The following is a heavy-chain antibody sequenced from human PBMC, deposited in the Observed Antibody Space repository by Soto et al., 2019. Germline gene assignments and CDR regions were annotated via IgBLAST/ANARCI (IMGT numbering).Heavy chain of an antibody. Sequence: QVQLQESGPGLVKASETLSLICTVSRDSVTSVNNYWSWIRQPPGKGLEWIGYVSYAGSVNYEPSLKSRLTISLDAPKNQFSLHLTSVTAADTALYFCARGSAWPNNFFDPWGQGIRVIVSS. D-gene: IGHD1-20*01. CDR3: ARGSAWPNNFFDP. V-gene: IGHV4-61*01. CDR1: RDSVTSVNNY. CDR2: VSYAGSV. J-gene: IGHJ5*02.